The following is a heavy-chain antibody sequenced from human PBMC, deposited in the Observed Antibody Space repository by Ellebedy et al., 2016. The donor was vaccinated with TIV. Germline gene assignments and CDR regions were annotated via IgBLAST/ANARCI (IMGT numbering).Heavy chain of an antibody. CDR2: ISYDGSHR. CDR1: GFSFSSYA. Sequence: PGGSLRLSCVGSGFSFSSYAMHWVRQAPGKGLEWVAIISYDGSHRYYADSVKGRFTISRDISKNTLYLQMNSLRAEDTAVYYCAREHMTSTGSPLDYWGQGTLVTVSS. CDR3: AREHMTSTGSPLDY. D-gene: IGHD1-1*01. V-gene: IGHV3-30-3*01. J-gene: IGHJ4*02.